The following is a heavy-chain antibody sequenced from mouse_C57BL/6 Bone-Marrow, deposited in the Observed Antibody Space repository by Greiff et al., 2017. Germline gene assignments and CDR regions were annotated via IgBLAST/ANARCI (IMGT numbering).Heavy chain of an antibody. V-gene: IGHV5-9*01. CDR3: ARQDRYGNFDY. Sequence: EVKLVESGGGLVKPGGSLKLSCAASGFTFSSYTMSWVRQTPEKRLEWVATISGGGGNTYYPDSVKGRFPISRDNAKNTLYLQMSSLRSEDTALYYCARQDRYGNFDYWGQGTTLTVSS. J-gene: IGHJ2*01. D-gene: IGHD2-1*01. CDR2: ISGGGGNT. CDR1: GFTFSSYT.